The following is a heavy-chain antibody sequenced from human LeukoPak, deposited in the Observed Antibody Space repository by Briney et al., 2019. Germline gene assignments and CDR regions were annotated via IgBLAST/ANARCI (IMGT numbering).Heavy chain of an antibody. D-gene: IGHD2-21*01. V-gene: IGHV3-23*01. CDR1: GCSFSSYT. CDR3: SKDPIPDAPST. Sequence: AESLTLSCAASGCSFSSYTMSWVRQAPRAGLEWVSVVSVSGGRTYYANPVKKRFTTSTDNSKNTQYLHMNSLRPAGTPAYYSSKDPIPDAPSTWGEGALVTVSP. CDR2: VSVSGGRT. J-gene: IGHJ5*02.